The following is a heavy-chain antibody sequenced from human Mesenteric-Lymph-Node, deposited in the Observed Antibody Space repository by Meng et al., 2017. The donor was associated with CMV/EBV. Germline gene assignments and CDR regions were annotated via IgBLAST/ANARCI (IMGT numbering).Heavy chain of an antibody. V-gene: IGHV1-8*01. CDR3: ARGPKGLAYD. CDR2: MNPNSGNT. Sequence: ASVKVSCKAPGGTLSSNAISWVRQTTGQGLEWMGWMNPNSGNTGYAQKFQGRVTITRNTSISTAYMELSSLRSEDTAVYYCARGPKGLAYDWGQGTLVTVSS. D-gene: IGHD6-19*01. CDR1: GGTLSSNA. J-gene: IGHJ4*02.